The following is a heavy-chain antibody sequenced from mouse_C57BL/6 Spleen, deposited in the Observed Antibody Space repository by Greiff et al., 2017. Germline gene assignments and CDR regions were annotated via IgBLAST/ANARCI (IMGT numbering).Heavy chain of an antibody. Sequence: EVQLQQSGPELVKPGASVKIPCKASGYTFTDYNMDWVKQSHGKSLEWIGDINPNNGGTNYNQKFKGKATLTVDKSSSTAYMELRSLTSEDTAVYYCARDHYYGSSPYWDFDVWGTGTTVTVSS. CDR1: GYTFTDYN. V-gene: IGHV1-18*01. D-gene: IGHD1-1*01. CDR2: INPNNGGT. J-gene: IGHJ1*03. CDR3: ARDHYYGSSPYWDFDV.